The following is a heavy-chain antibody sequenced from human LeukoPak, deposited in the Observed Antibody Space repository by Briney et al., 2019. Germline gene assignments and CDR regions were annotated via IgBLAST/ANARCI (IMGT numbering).Heavy chain of an antibody. J-gene: IGHJ6*02. CDR1: GGSISSGGYS. V-gene: IGHV4-30-2*01. CDR2: IYQSGST. Sequence: PSETLSLTCAVSGGSISSGGYSWSWIRQPPGKGLEWIGYIYQSGSTYYNPSLKSRVTISVDRSKNQFSLKLSSVTAADTAVYYCARDRGYYDSSGYYVGGMDVWGQGTTVTVSS. CDR3: ARDRGYYDSSGYYVGGMDV. D-gene: IGHD3-22*01.